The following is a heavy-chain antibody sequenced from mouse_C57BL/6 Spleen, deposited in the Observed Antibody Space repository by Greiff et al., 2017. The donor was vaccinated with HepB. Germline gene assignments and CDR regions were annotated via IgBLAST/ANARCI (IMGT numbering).Heavy chain of an antibody. Sequence: QVQLQQSGAELARPGASVKLSCKASGYTFTSYGISWVKQRTGQGLEWIGEIYPRSGNTYYNEKFKGKATLTADKSSSTAYMELRSLTSEDSAVYFCARGDYDYDKEGRYFDYWGQGTTLTVSS. V-gene: IGHV1-81*01. CDR2: IYPRSGNT. CDR3: ARGDYDYDKEGRYFDY. CDR1: GYTFTSYG. D-gene: IGHD2-4*01. J-gene: IGHJ2*01.